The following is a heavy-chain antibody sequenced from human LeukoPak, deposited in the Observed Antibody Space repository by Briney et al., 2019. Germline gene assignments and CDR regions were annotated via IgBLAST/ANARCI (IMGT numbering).Heavy chain of an antibody. CDR3: ARGRITMVRGATTRYGMDV. D-gene: IGHD3-10*01. CDR2: INAGNGNT. V-gene: IGHV1-3*01. CDR1: GYTLTSYA. Sequence: ASVKVSCKASGYTLTSYAMHWVRQAPGQRLEWMGWINAGNGNTKYSQKFQGRVTITRDTSASTAYMELSSLRSEDTAVYYCARGRITMVRGATTRYGMDVWGQGTTVTVSS. J-gene: IGHJ6*02.